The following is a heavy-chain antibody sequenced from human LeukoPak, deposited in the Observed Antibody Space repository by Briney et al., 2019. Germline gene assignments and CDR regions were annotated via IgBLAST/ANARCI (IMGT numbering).Heavy chain of an antibody. V-gene: IGHV1-3*01. CDR1: GYTLTSYA. Sequence: GASVKVSCKASGYTLTSYAMHWVRQAPGQRLEWMGWINAGNGNTKYSQKFQGRVTITRDTSASTAYMELSSLRSEDTAVYYCARAKKDSSGYYNWGQGTLVTVSS. D-gene: IGHD3-22*01. J-gene: IGHJ4*02. CDR2: INAGNGNT. CDR3: ARAKKDSSGYYN.